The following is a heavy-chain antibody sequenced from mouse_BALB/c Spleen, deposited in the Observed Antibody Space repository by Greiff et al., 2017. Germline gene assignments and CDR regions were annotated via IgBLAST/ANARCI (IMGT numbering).Heavy chain of an antibody. CDR3: ARDYNWDGKVYYAMDY. D-gene: IGHD4-1*01. V-gene: IGHV5-4*02. CDR1: GFTFSDYY. Sequence: DVMLVESGGGLVKPGGSLKLSCAASGFTFSDYYMYWVRQTPEKRLEWVATISDGGSYTYYPDSVKGRFTISRDNAKNNLYLQMSSLKSEDTAMYYWARDYNWDGKVYYAMDYWGQGTSVTVSS. J-gene: IGHJ4*01. CDR2: ISDGGSYT.